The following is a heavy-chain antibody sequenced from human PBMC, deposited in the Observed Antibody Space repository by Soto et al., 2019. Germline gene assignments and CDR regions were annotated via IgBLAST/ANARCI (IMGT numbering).Heavy chain of an antibody. CDR1: GGTSSSYA. Sequence: SVKVSCKASGGTSSSYAISWVRQAPGQGLEWMGGIIPIFGTANYAQKFQGRVTITADESTSTAYMELSSLRSEDTAVYYCARAITGTTLGILGRWFDPWGQGTLVTVSS. V-gene: IGHV1-69*13. CDR2: IIPIFGTA. D-gene: IGHD1-7*01. J-gene: IGHJ5*02. CDR3: ARAITGTTLGILGRWFDP.